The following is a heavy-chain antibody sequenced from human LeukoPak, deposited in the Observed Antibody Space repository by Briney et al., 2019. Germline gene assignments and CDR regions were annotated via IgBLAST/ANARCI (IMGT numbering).Heavy chain of an antibody. V-gene: IGHV3-48*03. CDR3: ARDAFHYYGMDV. Sequence: GGSLRLSCAASGFTFSTYEMNWVRQAPGKGLEWVSYTRGDATAINYAASVQGRFTVSRDNAKKSLYLQMNSPRGEDTAVYFCARDAFHYYGMDVWGQGTTVTVSS. CDR2: TRGDATAI. CDR1: GFTFSTYE. J-gene: IGHJ6*02.